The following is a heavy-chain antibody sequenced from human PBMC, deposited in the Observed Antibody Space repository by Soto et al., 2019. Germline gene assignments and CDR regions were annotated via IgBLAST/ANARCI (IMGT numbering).Heavy chain of an antibody. CDR1: GYTLTELS. Sequence: ASVKVSCKVSGYTLTELSMHWVRQAPGKGLEWMGGFDPEDGETIYAQKFQGRVTMTEDTSTDTAYMELSSLRSEDTAVYYCATMYLYSGGNWSEPWGQGTLVTVSS. CDR2: FDPEDGET. J-gene: IGHJ5*02. CDR3: ATMYLYSGGNWSEP. D-gene: IGHD2-15*01. V-gene: IGHV1-24*01.